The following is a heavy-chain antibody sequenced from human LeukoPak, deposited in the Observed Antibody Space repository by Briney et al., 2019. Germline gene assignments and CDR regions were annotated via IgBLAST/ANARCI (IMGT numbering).Heavy chain of an antibody. J-gene: IGHJ5*02. CDR1: GGSISSSPYY. CDR3: ARVGALNWFDP. V-gene: IGHV4-39*01. D-gene: IGHD1-26*01. Sequence: SETLSLTCTVSGGSISSSPYYWGWIRQAPGKGLEWIGNIYYSGSTFYNPSLKSRVTISVDTSKNQFSLKLSSVTAADTAVYYCARVGALNWFDPWGQGTPVTVSS. CDR2: IYYSGST.